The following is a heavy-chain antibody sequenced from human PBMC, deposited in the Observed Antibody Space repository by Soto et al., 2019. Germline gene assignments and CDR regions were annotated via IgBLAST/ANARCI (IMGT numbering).Heavy chain of an antibody. D-gene: IGHD3-10*01. CDR3: AREQLWFYGMDV. Sequence: SVQVSCKASGYTFTSYAMHWVRQAPGQRLEWMGWINPSYSKPNYAQKFQGRVTITADESTSTAYMELSSLRSEDTAVYYCAREQLWFYGMDVWGQGTTVTVSS. J-gene: IGHJ6*02. V-gene: IGHV1-69*01. CDR2: INPSYSKP. CDR1: GYTFTSYA.